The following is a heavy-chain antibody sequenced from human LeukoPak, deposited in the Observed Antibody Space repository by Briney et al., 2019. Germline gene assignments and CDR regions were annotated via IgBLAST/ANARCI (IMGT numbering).Heavy chain of an antibody. Sequence: PGGTLRLSCAASGFTFSSYGMSWVRQAPGKGLEWVSAISGSGGSTYYADSVKGRFTISKDNSKNTLYLQMNSLRAEDTAVYYCAKAGYSYGFNYWGQGTLVTVSS. CDR2: ISGSGGST. CDR1: GFTFSSYG. D-gene: IGHD5-18*01. V-gene: IGHV3-23*01. CDR3: AKAGYSYGFNY. J-gene: IGHJ4*02.